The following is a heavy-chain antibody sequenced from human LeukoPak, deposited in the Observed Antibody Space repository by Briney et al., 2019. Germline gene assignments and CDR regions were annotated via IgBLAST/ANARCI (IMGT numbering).Heavy chain of an antibody. CDR2: IKQDGSEK. D-gene: IGHD7-27*01. CDR3: ARAGLYYYYGMDV. V-gene: IGHV3-7*01. Sequence: GGSLRLSCAASGFTVSSNYMSWVRQAPGKGLEWVANIKQDGSEKYYVDSVKGRFTISRDNAKNSLYVQMNSLRGEDTAVYYCARAGLYYYYGMDVWGQGTTVTVSS. J-gene: IGHJ6*02. CDR1: GFTVSSNY.